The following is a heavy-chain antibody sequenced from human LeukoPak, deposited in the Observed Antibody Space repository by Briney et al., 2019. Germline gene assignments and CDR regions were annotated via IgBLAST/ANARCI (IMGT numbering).Heavy chain of an antibody. J-gene: IGHJ5*02. CDR2: IYTSGST. CDR1: GGSISSYY. Sequence: SETLSLTCAVSGGSISSYYWSWIRQPAGQGLEWIGRIYTSGSTNYNPSLKSRVTMSVDTSKNQFSLKLSSVTAADTAVYYCARDHDYGGNLFWFDPWGQGTLVTVSS. CDR3: ARDHDYGGNLFWFDP. V-gene: IGHV4-4*07. D-gene: IGHD4-23*01.